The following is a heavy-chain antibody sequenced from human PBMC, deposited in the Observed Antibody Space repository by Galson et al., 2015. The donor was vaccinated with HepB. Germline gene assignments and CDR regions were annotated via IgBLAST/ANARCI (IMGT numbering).Heavy chain of an antibody. D-gene: IGHD2-2*01. CDR2: ISSSDSTI. CDR3: ARDGGIKCSSTSCYSGYYYYGMDL. CDR1: GFTFSDYY. Sequence: SLRLSCAASGFTFSDYYMSWIRQAPGKGLEWVSYISSSDSTIYYADSVKGRFTISRDNAKNSLYLQMNSLRAEDTAVYYCARDGGIKCSSTSCYSGYYYYGMDLWGQGTTVTVSS. J-gene: IGHJ6*02. V-gene: IGHV3-11*01.